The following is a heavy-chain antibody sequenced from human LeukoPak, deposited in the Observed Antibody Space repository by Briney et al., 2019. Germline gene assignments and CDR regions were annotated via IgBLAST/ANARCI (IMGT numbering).Heavy chain of an antibody. CDR1: CASVKYSFSY. Sequence: SETLSLPFPVSCASVKYSFSYWGWVRPPPGKGLEWVANVYYTGSTYYNPSLKSRVTMSVDTSKNQFSLKMTSVTAADTAIYYCARLTKGRYFDYIFAFWGQGILVTVSS. J-gene: IGHJ4*02. V-gene: IGHV4-39*01. CDR2: VYYTGST. CDR3: ARLTKGRYFDYIFAF. D-gene: IGHD3-9*01.